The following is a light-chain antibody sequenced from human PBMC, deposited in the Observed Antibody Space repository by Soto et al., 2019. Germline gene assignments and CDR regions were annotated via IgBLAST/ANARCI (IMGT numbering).Light chain of an antibody. J-gene: IGLJ1*01. V-gene: IGLV2-8*01. CDR2: EVS. CDR1: SSDVGGYNY. Sequence: QSALTQPPSASGSPGQSVTISCTGTSSDVGGYNYVYWYQQHPGKAPKLMIYEVSKRPSGVPDRFSGTKSGNTASLTVSGLQPEDEADYYCSSYAGSNKSVFGTGTKLTVL. CDR3: SSYAGSNKSV.